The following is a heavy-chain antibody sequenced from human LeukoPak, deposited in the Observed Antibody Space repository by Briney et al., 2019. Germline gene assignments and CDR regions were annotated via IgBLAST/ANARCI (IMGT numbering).Heavy chain of an antibody. V-gene: IGHV3-48*03. CDR1: GFTFSTSE. Sequence: PGGSLRLSCAASGFTFSTSEMNWVRQAPGKGLAWISYISSRGRTIFYADSVKGRFIISRDNAKNSLYLQMNSLRAEDTAVYYCARDSGGHNYALDGFAIWGQGTMATVSS. J-gene: IGHJ3*02. CDR3: ARDSGGHNYALDGFAI. CDR2: ISSRGRTI. D-gene: IGHD5-24*01.